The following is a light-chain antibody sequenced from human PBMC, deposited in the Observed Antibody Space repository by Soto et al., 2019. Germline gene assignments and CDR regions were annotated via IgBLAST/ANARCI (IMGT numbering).Light chain of an antibody. Sequence: DIQMTQSPSSLSASVGDKFTITCRASQSISSSLNWYQQKSGKAPKLLIYGVSRLQGGVPSRFSGSGSGTDFTLSLSSLQPQDFANYYCQQSYTAHSITFGQGTRLEIK. CDR3: QQSYTAHSIT. V-gene: IGKV1-39*01. CDR2: GVS. J-gene: IGKJ5*01. CDR1: QSISSS.